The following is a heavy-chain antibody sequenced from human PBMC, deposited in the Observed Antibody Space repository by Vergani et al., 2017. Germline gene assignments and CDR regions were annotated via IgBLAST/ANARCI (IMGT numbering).Heavy chain of an antibody. J-gene: IGHJ3*01. V-gene: IGHV5-51*01. D-gene: IGHD3-10*01. CDR1: GYIFSNFW. Sequence: EKQLVQSGSETKKPGESLKISCQAFGYIFSNFWIGWVRQRPGRGREWMGIIYPGDSEVKSNPTFRGQVIFSVDTSVNTAYLQWRSLQASDTATYFCASGGHGSENGGALQLWGQGTNITVSS. CDR3: ASGGHGSENGGALQL. CDR2: IYPGDSEV.